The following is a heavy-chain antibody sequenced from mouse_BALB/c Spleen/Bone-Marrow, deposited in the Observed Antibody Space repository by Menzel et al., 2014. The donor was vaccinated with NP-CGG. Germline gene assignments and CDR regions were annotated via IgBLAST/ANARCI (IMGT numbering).Heavy chain of an antibody. V-gene: IGHV5-6-3*01. Sequence: EVQRVESGGGLVQPGGSLKLSCAASGFTFGNYAMSWVRQTPGKRLELVATINSNGGSTYYPDSVKGRFTISRDNARNTLYLQMSSLKSEDTAMYYCARVAYYNVYFDYWGQGTTLTVSS. CDR2: INSNGGST. J-gene: IGHJ2*01. CDR3: ARVAYYNVYFDY. CDR1: GFTFGNYA. D-gene: IGHD2-12*01.